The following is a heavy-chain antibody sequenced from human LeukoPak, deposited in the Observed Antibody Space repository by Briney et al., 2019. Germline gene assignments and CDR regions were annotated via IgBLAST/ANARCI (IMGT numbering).Heavy chain of an antibody. V-gene: IGHV4-34*01. D-gene: IGHD5-24*01. CDR3: ARIDGYNPRGFDY. J-gene: IGHJ4*02. CDR1: GGSFSGYY. Sequence: PSETLSLTCAVYGGSFSGYYWSWIRQPPGKGLEWIGEINHSGSTNYNPSLKSRVTISVDTSKNQFSLKLSPVTAADTAVYYCARIDGYNPRGFDYWGQGTLVTVSS. CDR2: INHSGST.